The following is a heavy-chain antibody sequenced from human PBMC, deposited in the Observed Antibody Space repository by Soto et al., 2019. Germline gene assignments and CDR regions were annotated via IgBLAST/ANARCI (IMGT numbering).Heavy chain of an antibody. CDR3: AKDMGYCSGGSCQHGGRYYYYYYGMDV. D-gene: IGHD2-15*01. CDR2: ISWNSGSI. J-gene: IGHJ6*02. CDR1: GFTFDDYA. V-gene: IGHV3-9*01. Sequence: EVQLVESGGGLVQPGRSLRLSCAASGFTFDDYAMHWVRQAPGKGLEWVSGISWNSGSIGYADSVKGRFTISRDNAKNSLYLQMNSLRAEDTALYYCAKDMGYCSGGSCQHGGRYYYYYYGMDVWGQGTTVTVSS.